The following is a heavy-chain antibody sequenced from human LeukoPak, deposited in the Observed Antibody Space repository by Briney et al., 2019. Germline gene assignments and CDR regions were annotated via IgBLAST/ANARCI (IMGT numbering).Heavy chain of an antibody. CDR1: GGSISSSNW. Sequence: SETLSLTCAVSGGSISSSNWWSWVRQPPGKGLEWIGEIYHSGSTNYNPSLKSRVTISLDTSKNQFSLRLTSVTAADTAVYYCARDYNQLLLGFDSWGQGTLVTVSS. CDR3: ARDYNQLLLGFDS. J-gene: IGHJ4*02. V-gene: IGHV4-4*02. CDR2: IYHSGST. D-gene: IGHD2-2*01.